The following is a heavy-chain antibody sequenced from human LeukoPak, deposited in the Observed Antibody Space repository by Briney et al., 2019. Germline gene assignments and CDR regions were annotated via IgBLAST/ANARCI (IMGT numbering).Heavy chain of an antibody. V-gene: IGHV1-18*01. CDR1: GYTFNNYG. CDR3: ARRGSSWYFDL. J-gene: IGHJ2*01. CDR2: VSAYKRKT. Sequence: ASVKVSCKTSGYTFNNYGITWVRQVPGRGLEYMGWVSAYKRKTEFAQKFQGRVTMTTDTSTSTAYMDLRSLRSDDTAVYYCARRGSSWYFDLWGRGTLVTVSS. D-gene: IGHD2-2*01.